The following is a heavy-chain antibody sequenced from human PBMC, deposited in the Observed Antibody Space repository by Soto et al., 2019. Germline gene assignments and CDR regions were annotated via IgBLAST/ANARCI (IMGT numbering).Heavy chain of an antibody. CDR3: ARVRYSSGWGYIDH. Sequence: QVQLVQSGAEVKKPGSSVKVSCKASGGTFSSYAISWVRQAPGQGLEWMGGIIPIFGTANYAQKFQGRVTITADESTSTADMELSSLRSEDTAVYYCARVRYSSGWGYIDHWGQGTLVTVSS. CDR1: GGTFSSYA. J-gene: IGHJ4*02. D-gene: IGHD6-19*01. CDR2: IIPIFGTA. V-gene: IGHV1-69*01.